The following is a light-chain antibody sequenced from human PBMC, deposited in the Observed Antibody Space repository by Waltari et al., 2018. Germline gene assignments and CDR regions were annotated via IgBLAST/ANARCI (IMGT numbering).Light chain of an antibody. CDR1: PGISSA. J-gene: IGKJ5*01. Sequence: AIQLTQSPSSLSASVGDRVTITCPASPGISSALAWYQQKQGTAPKVLIYDASSLERGVPSRFRGSGSGTYFTLTISSLEPEDFATYYCQQFNSFPITFGLGTRLDIK. V-gene: IGKV1-13*02. CDR2: DAS. CDR3: QQFNSFPIT.